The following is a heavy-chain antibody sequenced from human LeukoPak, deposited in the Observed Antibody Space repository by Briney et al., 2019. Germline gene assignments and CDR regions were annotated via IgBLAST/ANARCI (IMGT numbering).Heavy chain of an antibody. CDR2: ISGSGGST. V-gene: IGHV3-23*01. CDR1: GFTFSSYA. Sequence: GGSLRLSCAASGFTFSSYAMSWVRQAPGKGLEWASTISGSGGSTNYADSVKGRFTISRDNYKNTLYLQMNTLRAEDTAVYYCSTHPGVAVADPPYFQHWGQGTLVTVSS. D-gene: IGHD6-19*01. J-gene: IGHJ1*01. CDR3: STHPGVAVADPPYFQH.